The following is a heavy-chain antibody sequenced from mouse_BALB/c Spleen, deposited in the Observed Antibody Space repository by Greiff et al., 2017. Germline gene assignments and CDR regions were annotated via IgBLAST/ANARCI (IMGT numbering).Heavy chain of an antibody. Sequence: VQLKESGPELVKPGASVKMSCKASGYTFTSYVMHWVKQKPGQGLEWIGYINPYNDGTKYNEKFKGKATLASDKSSSTAYMELSSLTSEDSAVYYCARSFITTTGGFAYWGQGTLVTVSA. CDR1: GYTFTSYV. CDR3: ARSFITTTGGFAY. D-gene: IGHD1-1*01. V-gene: IGHV1-14*01. CDR2: INPYNDGT. J-gene: IGHJ3*01.